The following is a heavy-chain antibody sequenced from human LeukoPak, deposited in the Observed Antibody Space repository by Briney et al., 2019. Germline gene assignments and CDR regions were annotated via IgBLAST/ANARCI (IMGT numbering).Heavy chain of an antibody. J-gene: IGHJ5*02. CDR2: INPNSGGT. CDR3: ARVRTTVTTFLAKNWFDP. D-gene: IGHD4-17*01. CDR1: GDTFTGYY. Sequence: ASVKVSCKASGDTFTGYYMHWVRQARGQGLEWMGRINPNSGGTNYAQKFQGRVTMTRDTSISTAYMELSRLRSDDTAVYYCARVRTTVTTFLAKNWFDPWGQGTLVTVSS. V-gene: IGHV1-2*06.